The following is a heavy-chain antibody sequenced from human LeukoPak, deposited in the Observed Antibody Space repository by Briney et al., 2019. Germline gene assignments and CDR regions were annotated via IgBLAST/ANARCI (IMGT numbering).Heavy chain of an antibody. D-gene: IGHD5-12*01. Sequence: GGSLRLSCAASGFTFSSYGMHWVRQAPGKGLEWVAVISYDGSNKYYADSVKGRFTISRDNSKNTLYLQMNSLRAEDTAVYYCAKTGSSGYGLVWGQGTLVTVSS. CDR1: GFTFSSYG. J-gene: IGHJ4*02. V-gene: IGHV3-30*18. CDR2: ISYDGSNK. CDR3: AKTGSSGYGLV.